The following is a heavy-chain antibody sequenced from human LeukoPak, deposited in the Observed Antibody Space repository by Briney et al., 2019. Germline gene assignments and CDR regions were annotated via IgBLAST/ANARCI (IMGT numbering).Heavy chain of an antibody. V-gene: IGHV1-69*04. Sequence: SVKVSCKASGGTFSSYAISWVRQAPGQGLEWMGRIIPILGIANYAQKFQGRVTITTDESTSTAYMELSSLRSGDTAVYYCARSDSNYYFDYWGQGTLVTVSS. CDR3: ARSDSNYYFDY. D-gene: IGHD4-11*01. CDR2: IIPILGIA. CDR1: GGTFSSYA. J-gene: IGHJ4*02.